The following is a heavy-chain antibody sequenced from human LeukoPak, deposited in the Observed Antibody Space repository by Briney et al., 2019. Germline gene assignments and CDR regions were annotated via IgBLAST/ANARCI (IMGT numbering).Heavy chain of an antibody. CDR3: ARSPTSGWPYYFDY. V-gene: IGHV1-2*02. D-gene: IGHD6-19*01. CDR1: GYTFTGYY. J-gene: IGHJ4*02. CDR2: INPNSGGT. Sequence: ASVKVSCKASGYTFTGYYMHWVRQAPGQGLEWMGWINPNSGGTNYAQKFQGRVTMTRDTSISTAYMELGRLRSDDTAVYYCARSPTSGWPYYFDYWGQGTLVTVSS.